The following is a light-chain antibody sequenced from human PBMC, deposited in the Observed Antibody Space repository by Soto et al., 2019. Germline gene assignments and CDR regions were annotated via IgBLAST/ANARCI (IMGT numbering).Light chain of an antibody. V-gene: IGKV3-20*01. CDR1: QSVSSSY. J-gene: IGKJ2*01. CDR2: GAS. Sequence: EIVLTQSPGTLSLSPGERATLSCRASQSVSSSYLAWYQQKPGQASRLLIYGASSRATGIPDRFSGSGSGTDFTLTISRLEPEDFAVYYCQQYGSSPRQTFGQVTKLEIK. CDR3: QQYGSSPRQT.